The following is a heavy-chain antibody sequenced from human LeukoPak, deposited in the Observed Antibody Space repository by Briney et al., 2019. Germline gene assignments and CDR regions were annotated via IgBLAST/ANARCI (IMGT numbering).Heavy chain of an antibody. V-gene: IGHV3-30-3*01. D-gene: IGHD3-10*01. CDR1: RFTFSEYT. CDR2: MSNDGSIK. CDR3: ASGRRGGVRGVIITYFDY. Sequence: GGSLRLSCAASRFTFSEYTIHWVRQAPGKGLEWVAVMSNDGSIKKYANSVKGRFTISRDNSKSMLYLQMNSLGAEDTAVYYCASGRRGGVRGVIITYFDYWGQGTLVTVSS. J-gene: IGHJ4*02.